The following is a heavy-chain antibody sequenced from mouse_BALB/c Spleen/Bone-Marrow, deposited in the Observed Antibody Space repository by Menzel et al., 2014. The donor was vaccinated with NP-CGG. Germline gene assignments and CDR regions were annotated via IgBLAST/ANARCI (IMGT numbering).Heavy chain of an antibody. Sequence: VQLQQPGPSLVKPSQTLSLTCSITGDSITGGYWHWIRKLPGNKLECMGYISYRGTTYYNPSLKSRISITRDTSKNQYYLELNSVAAEDTATYYCARTGFFDVWGAGTTVTVSS. J-gene: IGHJ1*01. CDR2: ISYRGTT. CDR1: GDSITGGY. CDR3: ARTGFFDV. V-gene: IGHV3-8*02.